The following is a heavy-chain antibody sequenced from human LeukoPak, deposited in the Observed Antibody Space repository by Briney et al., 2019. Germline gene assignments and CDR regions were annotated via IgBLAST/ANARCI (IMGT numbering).Heavy chain of an antibody. D-gene: IGHD5-18*01. CDR2: ISGSGGST. V-gene: IGHV3-23*01. J-gene: IGHJ4*02. CDR3: AKDHTAMVIYDFDY. Sequence: GGSLRLSCAASGFTFSSYAMSWVRQAPGKGLEWVSAISGSGGSTYYADSVKGRLTISRDNSKNTLYLQMNSLRAEDTAVYYCAKDHTAMVIYDFDYWGQGTLVTVSS. CDR1: GFTFSSYA.